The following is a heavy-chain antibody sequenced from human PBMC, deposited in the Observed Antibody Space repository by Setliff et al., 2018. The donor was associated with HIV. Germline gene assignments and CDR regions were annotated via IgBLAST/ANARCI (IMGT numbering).Heavy chain of an antibody. CDR3: ARDPSSGWSYYFDY. CDR1: GGSLSSSGYY. D-gene: IGHD6-19*01. V-gene: IGHV4-61*03. J-gene: IGHJ4*02. CDR2: IYYSGST. Sequence: LSLTCTVSGGSLSSSGYYWSWIRQPPGKGLEWIGYIYYSGSTKYNPSLKSRVTISVDASKNHFTLKLSSVTAADTAVYYCARDPSSGWSYYFDYWGQGTLVTVSS.